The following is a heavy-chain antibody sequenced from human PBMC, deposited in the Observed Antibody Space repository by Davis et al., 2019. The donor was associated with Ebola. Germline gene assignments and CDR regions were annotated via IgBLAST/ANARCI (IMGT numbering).Heavy chain of an antibody. CDR1: GFTFSDYY. J-gene: IGHJ6*02. D-gene: IGHD4-17*01. Sequence: GESLKISCAASGFTFSDYYMSWIRQAPGKGLEWVSYISSSSSYTNYADSVKGRFTISRDNAKNSLYLQMNSLRAEDTAVYYCARARDYGDYVYYYYGMDAWGQGTTVTVSS. CDR3: ARARDYGDYVYYYYGMDA. CDR2: ISSSSSYT. V-gene: IGHV3-11*06.